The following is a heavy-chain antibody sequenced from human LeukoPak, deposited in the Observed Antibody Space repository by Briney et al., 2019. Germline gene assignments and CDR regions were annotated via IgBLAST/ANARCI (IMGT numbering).Heavy chain of an antibody. Sequence: PSETLSPTCTVSGGSISSYYWSWIRQPPGKGLEWIGYIYYSGSTNYNPSLKSRVTISVDTSKNQFSLKLSSVTAADTAVYYCAGGITGTTMAYWGQGTLVTVSS. CDR3: AGGITGTTMAY. CDR1: GGSISSYY. V-gene: IGHV4-59*01. J-gene: IGHJ4*02. D-gene: IGHD1-7*01. CDR2: IYYSGST.